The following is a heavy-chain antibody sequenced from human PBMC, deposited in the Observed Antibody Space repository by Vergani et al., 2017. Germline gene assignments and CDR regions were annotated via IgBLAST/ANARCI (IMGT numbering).Heavy chain of an antibody. CDR1: GFTFSSYG. Sequence: QVQLVESGGGVVQPGRSLRLSCAASGFTFSSYGMHWVRQAPGKGLEWGAHISYDGSNKYYADSVQGRFTISRDNSKNTLYLQMNSLRAEDTAVYYCAGDAVDTAMEGSHVGHYYGMDVWGQGTTVTVSS. CDR3: AGDAVDTAMEGSHVGHYYGMDV. CDR2: ISYDGSNK. J-gene: IGHJ6*02. D-gene: IGHD5-18*01. V-gene: IGHV3-30*03.